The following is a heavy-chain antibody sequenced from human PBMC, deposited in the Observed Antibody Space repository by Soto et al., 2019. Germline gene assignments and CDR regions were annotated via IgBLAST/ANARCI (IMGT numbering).Heavy chain of an antibody. CDR3: ATLHRDYYYDSSGSPTNWFDP. CDR2: INAGNGNT. V-gene: IGHV1-3*01. J-gene: IGHJ5*02. D-gene: IGHD3-22*01. CDR1: GYTFTSYA. Sequence: ASVKVSCKASGYTFTSYAMHWVRQAPGQRLEWMGWINAGNGNTKYSQKFQGRVTITRDTSASTAYMELSSLRSEDTAVYYCATLHRDYYYDSSGSPTNWFDPWGQGTLVTVSS.